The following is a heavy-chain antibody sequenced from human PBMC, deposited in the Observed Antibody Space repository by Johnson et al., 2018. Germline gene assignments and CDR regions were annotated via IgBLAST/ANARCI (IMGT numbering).Heavy chain of an antibody. J-gene: IGHJ3*01. CDR2: TSYDGSNK. CDR3: AKRSDSYGYGDAFDV. CDR1: GFIISSYG. D-gene: IGHD5-18*01. Sequence: QVQLVESGGGVVQPGRSLRLSCAASGFIISSYGMHWVRQAPGTGLEWVAVTSYDGSNKYYADSVKDRFTLSKANPKNTLYLQMNSLRVEDTDVYYFAKRSDSYGYGDAFDVWGQGTMVTVSS. V-gene: IGHV3-30*18.